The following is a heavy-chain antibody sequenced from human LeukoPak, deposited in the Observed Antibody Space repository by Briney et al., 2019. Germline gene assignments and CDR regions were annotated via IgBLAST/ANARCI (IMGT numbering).Heavy chain of an antibody. CDR3: ARAGGGYDYRWFDP. CDR1: GGSISSSSYY. J-gene: IGHJ5*02. Sequence: NPSETLSLTCTVSGGSISSSSYYWGWIRQPPGKGLEWIGSIYYSGSTYYNPSLKSRVTISVDTSKNQFSLKLSSVTAADTAVYYCARAGGGYDYRWFDPWGQGTLVTVSS. D-gene: IGHD5-12*01. V-gene: IGHV4-39*07. CDR2: IYYSGST.